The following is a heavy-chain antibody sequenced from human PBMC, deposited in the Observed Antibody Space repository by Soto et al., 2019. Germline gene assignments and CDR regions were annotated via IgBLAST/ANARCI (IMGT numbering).Heavy chain of an antibody. J-gene: IGHJ4*02. CDR1: GFTFSTYA. V-gene: IGHV3-23*01. D-gene: IGHD3-16*01. Sequence: EVHQLESGGGLVQPGGSLRLSCAASGFTFSTYALNWVRQAPGKGLEWVSGISVSVGSTYYADSVKGRFTISRDNSKNMLYLQMNSLRAQDTAVYYCARGHYVGSAYWGQGTLVTVSS. CDR2: ISVSVGST. CDR3: ARGHYVGSAY.